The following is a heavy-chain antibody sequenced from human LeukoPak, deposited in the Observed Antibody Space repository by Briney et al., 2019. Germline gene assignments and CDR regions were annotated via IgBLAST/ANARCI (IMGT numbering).Heavy chain of an antibody. Sequence: GGSLRLSCAASGFTFSSYAMHWVRQAPGKGLEWVAVIWYDGSNKYYADSVKGRFTISRDNSKNTLYLQMNSLRAEDTAVYYCARDMDSSGWYLYYYYGMDVWGQGTTVTVSS. CDR1: GFTFSSYA. J-gene: IGHJ6*02. V-gene: IGHV3-33*08. CDR3: ARDMDSSGWYLYYYYGMDV. D-gene: IGHD6-19*01. CDR2: IWYDGSNK.